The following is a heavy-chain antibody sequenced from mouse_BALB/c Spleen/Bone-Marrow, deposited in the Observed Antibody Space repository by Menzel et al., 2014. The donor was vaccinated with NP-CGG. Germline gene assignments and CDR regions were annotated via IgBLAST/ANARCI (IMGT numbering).Heavy chain of an antibody. D-gene: IGHD6-1*01. Sequence: VQLQQSGGGLVQPGGSLRLSCTTSGFTFTNYFMTSVRQPPEKALEWLGFIRNKANGYTTEYNPSVKGRFTISRDNSQGIFYLQMNTLRAEDSAIYYCARDYNGYFDFWGQGTTLTVSS. J-gene: IGHJ2*01. CDR2: IRNKANGYTT. CDR3: ARDYNGYFDF. CDR1: GFTFTNYF. V-gene: IGHV7-3*02.